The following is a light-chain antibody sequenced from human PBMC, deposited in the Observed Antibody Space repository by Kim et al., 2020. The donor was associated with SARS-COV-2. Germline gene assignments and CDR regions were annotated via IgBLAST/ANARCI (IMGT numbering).Light chain of an antibody. Sequence: GQSVPISCTGTSSDVGGYNYVSWYQQHPGKAPKLMISDVSKRPSGVPDRFSGSKSGNTASLTISGLQAEDEADYYCCSYAGSHTFVFGGGTKLTVL. J-gene: IGLJ2*01. CDR2: DVS. V-gene: IGLV2-11*01. CDR3: CSYAGSHTFV. CDR1: SSDVGGYNY.